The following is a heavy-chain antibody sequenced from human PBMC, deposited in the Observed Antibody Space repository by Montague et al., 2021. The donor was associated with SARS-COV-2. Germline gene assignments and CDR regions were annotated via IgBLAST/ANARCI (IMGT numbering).Heavy chain of an antibody. Sequence: TLSLTCTVSGGYISGGSYYWSWIRQPAGRGMEWIGRIYASGSTKYTPPIKSRVTISVDTSKNQFTLKVSSVTAADTAVYYCARDLSSGWSSWFDPWGQGTLVTVSS. CDR1: GGYISGGSYY. V-gene: IGHV4-61*02. J-gene: IGHJ5*02. CDR2: IYASGST. CDR3: ARDLSSGWSSWFDP. D-gene: IGHD6-13*01.